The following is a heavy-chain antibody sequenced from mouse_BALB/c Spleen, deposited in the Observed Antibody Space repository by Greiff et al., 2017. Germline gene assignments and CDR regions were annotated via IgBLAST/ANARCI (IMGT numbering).Heavy chain of an antibody. CDR3: ARSGGDRWFAY. V-gene: IGHV1-87*01. CDR2: IYPGDGDT. J-gene: IGHJ3*01. CDR1: GYTFTSYW. Sequence: SGAELARPGASVKLSCKASGYTFTSYWMQWVKQRPGQGLEWIGAIYPGDGDTRYTQKFKGKATLTADKSSSTAYMQLSSLASEDSAVYYCARSGGDRWFAYWGQGTLVTVSA. D-gene: IGHD3-3*01.